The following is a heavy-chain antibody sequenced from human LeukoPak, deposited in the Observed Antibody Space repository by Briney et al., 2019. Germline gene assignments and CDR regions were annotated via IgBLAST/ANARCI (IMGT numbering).Heavy chain of an antibody. D-gene: IGHD6-13*01. CDR3: ARVGNGVSSSWYGYFDY. J-gene: IGHJ4*02. V-gene: IGHV1-69*01. CDR1: GGTFISYA. Sequence: WVKVTCKGSGGTFISYAISWVRQAPGQGLEWVGGIIPIFGTANYAQKFQGRVTITADESTSTAYMELSSLRSGDTAVYYCARVGNGVSSSWYGYFDYWGQGTLVTVSS. CDR2: IIPIFGTA.